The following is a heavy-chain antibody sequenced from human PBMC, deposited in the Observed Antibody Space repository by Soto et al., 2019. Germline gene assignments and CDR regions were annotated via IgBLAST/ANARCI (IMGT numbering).Heavy chain of an antibody. J-gene: IGHJ4*02. CDR3: GPDTLDY. CDR1: GFMYSSHG. Sequence: QVQLVESGGGVVQPGRSLRLSCAASGFMYSSHGMHWIPQAPGKGLEWVAVIWYDGSNKYYADSVKGRFTISRDNSKNTLYLQMNSLRVEYTAVYYCGPDTLDYWGQGTLVTVSS. CDR2: IWYDGSNK. V-gene: IGHV3-33*01.